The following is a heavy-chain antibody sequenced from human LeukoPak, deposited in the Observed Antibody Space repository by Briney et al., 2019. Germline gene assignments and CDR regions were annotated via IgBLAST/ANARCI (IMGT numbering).Heavy chain of an antibody. CDR3: ARDRQKATYGDYQDWFDP. V-gene: IGHV3-21*01. D-gene: IGHD4-17*01. J-gene: IGHJ5*02. CDR1: GFTFSSYS. Sequence: GGSLRLSCAASGFTFSSYSMNWVRQAPGKGLEWVSSISSSSSYIYYADSVKGRFTISRDNAKNSLYLQMNSLRAEDTAVYYCARDRQKATYGDYQDWFDPWGQGTLVTVS. CDR2: ISSSSSYI.